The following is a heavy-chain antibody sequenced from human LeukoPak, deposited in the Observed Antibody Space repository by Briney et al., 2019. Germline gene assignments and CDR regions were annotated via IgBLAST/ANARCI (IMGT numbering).Heavy chain of an antibody. CDR2: INHSVST. D-gene: IGHD3-10*01. Sequence: SETLSLTCALYAASASVFYWSCIRQPPGKGLEWNGEINHSVSTIYIPSLKSRVTIAVDTSKDQFSLKLSSVTAAETAVYYCARWRKRSYYYGSGSGYYFDYWGQGTLVTVSS. J-gene: IGHJ4*02. V-gene: IGHV4-34*01. CDR3: ARWRKRSYYYGSGSGYYFDY. CDR1: AASASVFY.